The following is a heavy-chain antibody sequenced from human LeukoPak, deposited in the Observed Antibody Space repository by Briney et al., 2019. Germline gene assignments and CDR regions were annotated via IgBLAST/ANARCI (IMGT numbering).Heavy chain of an antibody. CDR2: INHSGST. Sequence: PSXXLSLTCAVYGGSFSGYYWSWIRQPPGKGLEWIGEINHSGSTNYNPSLKSRVTISVDTSKNQFSLKLSSVTAADTAVYYCAREETLFLFDYWGQGTLVTVSS. CDR3: AREETLFLFDY. CDR1: GGSFSGYY. J-gene: IGHJ4*02. D-gene: IGHD2-15*01. V-gene: IGHV4-34*01.